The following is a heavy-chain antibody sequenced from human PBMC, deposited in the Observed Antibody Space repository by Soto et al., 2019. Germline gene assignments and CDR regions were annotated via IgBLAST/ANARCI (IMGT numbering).Heavy chain of an antibody. Sequence: QIQLVQSGAEWRKPGASVKVSCKASGYSFSFYGINWVRQAPGQGLEWMGWINPSDGNRNFAQKFEDRVSMTAATSTNTVFLELRSLKSDVTDIYYCARDRLRGYDSSGFYSWGQGTMVTVSS. CDR2: INPSDGNR. V-gene: IGHV1-18*01. CDR1: GYSFSFYG. D-gene: IGHD3-22*01. CDR3: ARDRLRGYDSSGFYS. J-gene: IGHJ4*02.